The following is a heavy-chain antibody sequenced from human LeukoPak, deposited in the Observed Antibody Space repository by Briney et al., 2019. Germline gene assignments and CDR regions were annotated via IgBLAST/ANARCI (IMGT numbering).Heavy chain of an antibody. CDR1: GGTFSSYA. V-gene: IGHV1-69*13. CDR2: IIPIFGTA. J-gene: IGHJ4*02. D-gene: IGHD7-27*01. CDR3: ARGAMNWGSREYYFDY. Sequence: SVKVSCKASGGTFSSYAISWVRQAPGQGLEWMGGIIPIFGTANYAQKFQGRVTITADESTSTAYMELSSLRSEDTAAYYCARGAMNWGSREYYFDYWGQGTLVTVS.